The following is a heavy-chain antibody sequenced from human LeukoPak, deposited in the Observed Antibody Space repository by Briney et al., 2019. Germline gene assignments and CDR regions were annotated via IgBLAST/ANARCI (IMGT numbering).Heavy chain of an antibody. CDR3: ARGNVVVPAVDY. V-gene: IGHV4-30-2*01. D-gene: IGHD2-2*01. Sequence: SETLSLTCAVYGGSFSGYSWSWIRQPPGKGLEWIGYIYHSGSTYYDPSLKSRVTISVDRSKNQFSLKLSSVTAADTAVYYCARGNVVVPAVDYWGQGTLVTVSS. J-gene: IGHJ4*02. CDR1: GGSFSGYS. CDR2: IYHSGST.